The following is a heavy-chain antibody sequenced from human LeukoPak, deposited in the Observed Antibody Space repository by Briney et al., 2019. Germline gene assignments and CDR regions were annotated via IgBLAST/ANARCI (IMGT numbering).Heavy chain of an antibody. Sequence: PSETLCLTCAVYGGSFSGYYWSWIRQPPGKGLEWIGEINHSGSTNYNPSLKSRVTISVDTSKNQFSLKLSSVTAADTAVYYCARANFDYWGQGTLVTVSS. CDR2: INHSGST. CDR1: GGSFSGYY. J-gene: IGHJ4*02. CDR3: ARANFDY. V-gene: IGHV4-34*01.